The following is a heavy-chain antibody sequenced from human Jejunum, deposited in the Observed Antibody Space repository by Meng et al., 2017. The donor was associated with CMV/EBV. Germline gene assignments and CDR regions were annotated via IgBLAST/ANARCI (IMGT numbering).Heavy chain of an antibody. Sequence: GQLVDSGAGTVKPWGSLILSCIGSGFTFSSYNMNWVRQAPGKGLEWVSSISSSRYINYADSVKGRFTISRDNAKNSLYLQMNILRVEDTAIYYCARDIDHWGQGTLVTVSS. CDR2: ISSSRYI. V-gene: IGHV3-21*01. CDR1: GFTFSSYN. CDR3: ARDIDH. J-gene: IGHJ5*02.